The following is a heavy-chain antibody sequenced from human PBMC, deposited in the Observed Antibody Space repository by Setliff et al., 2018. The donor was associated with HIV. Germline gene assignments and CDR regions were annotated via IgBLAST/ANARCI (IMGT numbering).Heavy chain of an antibody. Sequence: PGGSLRLSCAASGFTFSNFWMSWVRQAPEKGLEWVANIKQDGSEKYYVGSVKGRFTISRDNANNSLYLQMNSLRAEDTAVYYCARDWGEYYDSSGFSYWGQGTLVTVSS. J-gene: IGHJ4*02. CDR2: IKQDGSEK. CDR1: GFTFSNFW. CDR3: ARDWGEYYDSSGFSY. D-gene: IGHD3-22*01. V-gene: IGHV3-7*01.